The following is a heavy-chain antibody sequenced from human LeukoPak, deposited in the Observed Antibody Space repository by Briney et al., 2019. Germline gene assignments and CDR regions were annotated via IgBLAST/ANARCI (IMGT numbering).Heavy chain of an antibody. CDR3: ARDRGEWYDSCGYYGD. D-gene: IGHD3-22*01. CDR2: LIPIFGVA. J-gene: IGHJ4*02. CDR1: GDTFISYA. V-gene: IGHV1-69*10. Sequence: SVKGSSKASGDTFISYAISWVRQAPGQGRVWMGRLIPIFGVANSTQKVQGRVTITADKSKTTAYMELSSLRSEDTDVYYCARDRGEWYDSCGYYGDWGQGTLVTVSS.